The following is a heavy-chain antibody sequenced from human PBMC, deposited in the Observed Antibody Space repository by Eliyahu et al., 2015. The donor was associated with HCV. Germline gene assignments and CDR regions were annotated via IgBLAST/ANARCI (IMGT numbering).Heavy chain of an antibody. V-gene: IGHV3-30*03. CDR1: GFIFNTFG. CDR2: ISYDGGNK. CDR3: AVKIDRFTWVDY. D-gene: IGHD3-22*01. J-gene: IGHJ4*02. Sequence: QVQLVESGGGVVQPGRSLTLSCAAXGFIFNTFGMHWVRQAPGKGLEWVAVISYDGGNKFYADSVKGRFTISRDNSRSTLYLQMNTLRTEDTAVYYCAVKIDRFTWVDYWGQGTLVTVSS.